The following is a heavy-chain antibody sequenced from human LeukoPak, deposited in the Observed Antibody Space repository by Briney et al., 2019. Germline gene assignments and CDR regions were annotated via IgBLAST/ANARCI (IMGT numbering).Heavy chain of an antibody. Sequence: SETLSLTCGVSGDSIRSYYWGWIRQPPGKGLEWIGYIYSSGATTYNPSLKSRLIISVDTSKSQFSLQLGTVTAADTAVYFCSRRWRRSGGAWYFDLWGRGTLVTVSS. D-gene: IGHD4-23*01. V-gene: IGHV4-59*01. CDR3: SRRWRRSGGAWYFDL. CDR1: GDSIRSYY. J-gene: IGHJ2*01. CDR2: IYSSGAT.